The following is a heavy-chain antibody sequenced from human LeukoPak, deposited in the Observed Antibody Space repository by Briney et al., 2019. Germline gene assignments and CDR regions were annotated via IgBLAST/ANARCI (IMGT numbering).Heavy chain of an antibody. CDR3: TRHECEGCYLDAFDI. V-gene: IGHV3-73*01. CDR1: GFTFSGSA. Sequence: GGSLRLSCAASGFTFSGSAMHWVRQASGKGLEWVGRIRSKANSYATAYAASVKGRFTISRDDSKNTAYLQMNSLKTEDTAVYYCTRHECEGCYLDAFDIWGQGTMVTVSS. CDR2: IRSKANSYAT. D-gene: IGHD2-15*01. J-gene: IGHJ3*02.